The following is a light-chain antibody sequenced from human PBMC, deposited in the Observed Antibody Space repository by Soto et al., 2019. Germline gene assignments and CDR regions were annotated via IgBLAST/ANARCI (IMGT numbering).Light chain of an antibody. CDR2: EVT. J-gene: IGLJ1*01. V-gene: IGLV2-14*01. Sequence: QSVLTQPASVSGSPGQSITISCTGTSGDIGSYNRVSWYQQHPGKAPKLIIYEVTDRPSGVSNRFSGSKSGNTASLTISGLQAEDEAEYYCSPYTNLNTRACVFGTGTKVTVL. CDR3: SPYTNLNTRACV. CDR1: SGDIGSYNR.